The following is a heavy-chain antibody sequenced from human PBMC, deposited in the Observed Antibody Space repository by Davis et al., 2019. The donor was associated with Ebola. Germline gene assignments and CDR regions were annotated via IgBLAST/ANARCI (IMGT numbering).Heavy chain of an antibody. CDR2: IYYSGST. J-gene: IGHJ6*02. CDR3: ARSSGSHYHYGKDV. D-gene: IGHD5-12*01. CDR1: GGPISSYY. Sequence: SETLSLTCTASGGPISSYYWSWIRPLPGKGQDWLRYIYYSGSTNYNPHLKSLVTIPVDTSKNQFSLNLSPVTAADTAVYYCARSSGSHYHYGKDVWGQGTTVTVSS. V-gene: IGHV4-59*08.